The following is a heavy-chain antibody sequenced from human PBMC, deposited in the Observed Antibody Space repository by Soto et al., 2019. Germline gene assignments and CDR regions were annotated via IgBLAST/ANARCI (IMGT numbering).Heavy chain of an antibody. Sequence: ASVKVSCKASGYTFTSYGSSWVRQAPGQGLEWMGWISAYNGNTNYAQKLQGRVTMTTDTSTSTAYMELRSLRSDDTAVYYCARDISPSYDFWTTVTPNAFDIWGQGTMVTVSS. V-gene: IGHV1-18*01. CDR3: ARDISPSYDFWTTVTPNAFDI. J-gene: IGHJ3*02. CDR1: GYTFTSYG. CDR2: ISAYNGNT. D-gene: IGHD3-3*01.